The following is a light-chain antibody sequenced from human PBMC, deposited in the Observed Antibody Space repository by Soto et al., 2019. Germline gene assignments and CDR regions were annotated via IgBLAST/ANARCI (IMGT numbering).Light chain of an antibody. Sequence: IVFTQSPGTLSLSPGERATLSCRASQSFSSSYLAWYQQKPGQAPRLLISGASSRATGIPDRFGGSGSGTDFTLTISRLEPEDFAVYYCQQYGSSRTFGQGTKVDIK. CDR1: QSFSSSY. CDR3: QQYGSSRT. V-gene: IGKV3-20*01. CDR2: GAS. J-gene: IGKJ1*01.